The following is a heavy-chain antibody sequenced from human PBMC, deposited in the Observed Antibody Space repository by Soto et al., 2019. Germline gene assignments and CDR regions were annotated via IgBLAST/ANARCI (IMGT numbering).Heavy chain of an antibody. D-gene: IGHD3-22*01. Sequence: QVQLVQSGAEVKKPGSSVKVSCKASGGTFSTYAIDWVRQAPGQGLEWMGGIIPLFGTAKHAQNFQGRITITADESTNTAYMELRSLRSQDTAVYYCARGVHYDSSGYYYFYWGQGTLVTVSS. CDR2: IIPLFGTA. CDR3: ARGVHYDSSGYYYFY. CDR1: GGTFSTYA. V-gene: IGHV1-69*01. J-gene: IGHJ4*02.